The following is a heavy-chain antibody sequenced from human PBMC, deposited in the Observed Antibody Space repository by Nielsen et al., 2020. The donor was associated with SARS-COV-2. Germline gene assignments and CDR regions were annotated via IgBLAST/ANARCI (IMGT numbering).Heavy chain of an antibody. Sequence: WVRQAPGQGLEWMGRIIPILGIANYAQKFQGRVTITADKSTSTAYMELSSLRSEDTVVYYCARVDYYGSGSYYDEFYYFDYWGQGTLVTVSS. CDR3: ARVDYYGSGSYYDEFYYFDY. V-gene: IGHV1-69*04. CDR2: IIPILGIA. D-gene: IGHD3-10*01. J-gene: IGHJ4*02.